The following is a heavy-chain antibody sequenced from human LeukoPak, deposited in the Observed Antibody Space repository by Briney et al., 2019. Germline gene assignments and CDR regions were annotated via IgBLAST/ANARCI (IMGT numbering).Heavy chain of an antibody. CDR1: GLTFNVYA. V-gene: IGHV3-23*01. CDR3: AKQDILSGWGL. D-gene: IGHD3-9*01. J-gene: IGHJ4*02. Sequence: GGSLRLSCAASGLTFNVYAMNWVRQAPGKGLEWVSTITISGADTFYAASVKGRFTVSRDNSKNTVFLQMSRLRVEDTAVYYCAKQDILSGWGLWGQGTLVTVSS. CDR2: ITISGADT.